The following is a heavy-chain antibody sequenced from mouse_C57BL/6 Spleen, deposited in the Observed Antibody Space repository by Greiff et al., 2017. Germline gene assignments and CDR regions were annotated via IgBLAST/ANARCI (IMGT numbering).Heavy chain of an antibody. CDR1: SYTFTSYW. V-gene: IGHV1-55*01. J-gene: IGHJ3*01. CDR2: IYPGSGST. CDR3: ARCDDGYYWFAY. Sequence: QVQLQQPGAELVKPGASVKMSCKASSYTFTSYWITWVKQRPGQGLEWIGDIYPGSGSTNYNEKFKSKATLTVDTSSSTAYMQLSSLTSEDSAVYYCARCDDGYYWFAYWGQGTLVTVSA. D-gene: IGHD2-3*01.